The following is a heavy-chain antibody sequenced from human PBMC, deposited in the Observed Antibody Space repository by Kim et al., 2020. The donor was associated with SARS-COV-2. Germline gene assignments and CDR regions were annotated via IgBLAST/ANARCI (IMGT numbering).Heavy chain of an antibody. D-gene: IGHD3-22*01. J-gene: IGHJ3*02. V-gene: IGHV3-48*02. CDR1: GFTFSSYS. Sequence: GGSLRLSCAASGFTFSSYSMNWVRQAPGKGLEWVSYISSSSSTIYYADSVKGRFTISRDNAKNSLYLQMNSLRDEDTAVYYCARDWRDYDSTAAPFDAFDIWGQGTMVTVSS. CDR3: ARDWRDYDSTAAPFDAFDI. CDR2: ISSSSSTI.